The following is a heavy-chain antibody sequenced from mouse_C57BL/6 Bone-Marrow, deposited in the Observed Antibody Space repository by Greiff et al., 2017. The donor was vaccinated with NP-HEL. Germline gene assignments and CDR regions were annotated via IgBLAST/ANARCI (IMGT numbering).Heavy chain of an antibody. CDR3: ARMGPSEGWYFDV. Sequence: VQLQQSGPELVKPGASVKMSCKASGYTFTDYNMHWVKQSHGKSLEWIGYINPNNGGTSYNQKFKGKATLTVNKSSSTAYMELRSLTSEDSAVYYCARMGPSEGWYFDVWGTGTTVTVSS. V-gene: IGHV1-22*01. J-gene: IGHJ1*03. CDR2: INPNNGGT. CDR1: GYTFTDYN.